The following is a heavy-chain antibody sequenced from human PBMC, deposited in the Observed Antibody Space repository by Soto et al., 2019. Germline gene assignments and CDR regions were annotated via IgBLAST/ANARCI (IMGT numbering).Heavy chain of an antibody. V-gene: IGHV4-31*03. D-gene: IGHD6-19*01. CDR3: ARESSGWSHDASDV. Sequence: QVQLQESGPGLVKPSQTLALTCTVYGGSISSGSYYWSWIRQHPGKGLEWIGYIYSSGSTYYNPSIKGRVTISLDTSKNHRSLKLSSVTAADTAVYYCARESSGWSHDASDVWSQGTMVTVSS. CDR2: IYSSGST. CDR1: GGSISSGSYY. J-gene: IGHJ3*01.